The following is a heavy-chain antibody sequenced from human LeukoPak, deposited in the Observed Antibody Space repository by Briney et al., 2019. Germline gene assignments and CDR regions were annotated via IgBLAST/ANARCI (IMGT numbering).Heavy chain of an antibody. CDR2: IDPSGGNT. CDR1: GYTFTNYY. D-gene: IGHD3-16*01. V-gene: IGHV1-46*01. CDR3: AREAPGGYFDY. Sequence: ASVKVSCKASGYTFTNYYIHWVRQAPGQGLEWMGMIDPSGGNTNYAQNFQGRVTMTRDTSTNTVYMELTSLRSEDTAVYYCAREAPGGYFDYWGQGTLVTVSS. J-gene: IGHJ4*02.